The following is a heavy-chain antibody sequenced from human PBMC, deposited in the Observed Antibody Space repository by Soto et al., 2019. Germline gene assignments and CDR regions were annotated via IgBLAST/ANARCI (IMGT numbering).Heavy chain of an antibody. D-gene: IGHD6-19*01. V-gene: IGHV4-59*01. Sequence: PSETLSLTCTVSGGSITSFYWSWIRQTPGKGLEWIGHISYTGSTNYNPSLKSRVTIAVATSKNQFSLNLTSVTAADTAVYYCAREGNGWYYSDYWGQGALVTVS. CDR3: AREGNGWYYSDY. CDR2: ISYTGST. J-gene: IGHJ4*02. CDR1: GGSITSFY.